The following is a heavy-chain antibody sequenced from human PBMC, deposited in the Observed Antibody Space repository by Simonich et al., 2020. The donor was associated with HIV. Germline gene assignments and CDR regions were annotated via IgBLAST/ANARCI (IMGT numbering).Heavy chain of an antibody. V-gene: IGHV1-2*06. J-gene: IGHJ3*02. Sequence: QVQLVQSGAEVKKPGASVKVSCKASGYTFTDWNIHWVRQSPGQGLEWMERINPNSGGTDYPQKFQGRVTMTRDTSISTAYMELSRLRSDDTAVYYCATHGPGSFSSALDIWGQGTRVTVSS. CDR1: GYTFTDWN. CDR2: INPNSGGT. CDR3: ATHGPGSFSSALDI. D-gene: IGHD6-6*01.